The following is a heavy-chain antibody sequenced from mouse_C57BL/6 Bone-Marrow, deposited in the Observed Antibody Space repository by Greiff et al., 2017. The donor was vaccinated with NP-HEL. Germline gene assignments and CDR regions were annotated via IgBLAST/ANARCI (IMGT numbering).Heavy chain of an antibody. Sequence: QVQLQQPGAELVMPGASVKLSCKASGYTFTSYWMHWVKQRPGQGLEWIGEIDPSDSYTNYNQKFKGKSTLTVDKSSSTAYMQLSSLTSEDSAVYYCARDGYDDPFYAMDYWGQGTSVTVSS. J-gene: IGHJ4*01. D-gene: IGHD2-2*01. V-gene: IGHV1-69*01. CDR3: ARDGYDDPFYAMDY. CDR1: GYTFTSYW. CDR2: IDPSDSYT.